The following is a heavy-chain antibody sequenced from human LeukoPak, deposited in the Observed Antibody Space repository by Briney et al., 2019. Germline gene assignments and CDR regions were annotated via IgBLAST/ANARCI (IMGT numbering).Heavy chain of an antibody. D-gene: IGHD6-13*01. V-gene: IGHV4-39*01. CDR3: AIQGYSSSWTPRYYYYYGMDV. CDR2: IYYTGST. CDR1: GGSISSSSYY. Sequence: SETLSLTCTVSGGSISSSSYYWGWIRQPPGKGLEWIGSIYYTGSTYYNPSLKSRVTISVDTSKNQFSLKLSSVTAADTAVYYCAIQGYSSSWTPRYYYYYGMDVWGQGTTVTVSS. J-gene: IGHJ6*02.